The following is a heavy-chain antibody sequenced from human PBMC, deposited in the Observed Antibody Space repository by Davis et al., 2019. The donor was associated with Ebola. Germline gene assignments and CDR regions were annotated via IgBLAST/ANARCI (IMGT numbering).Heavy chain of an antibody. CDR2: IIPVLGID. Sequence: SVKVSCKASGGTFSGYTNWVRQAPGQGLEWLGRIIPVLGIDSYAQKFKGRVTITADKSTSTAYMELSSLRSEDTAVYYCARGLQCGGDCYAFFDLWGLGTLVTVSS. V-gene: IGHV1-69*02. J-gene: IGHJ4*02. CDR1: GGTFSGYT. CDR3: ARGLQCGGDCYAFFDL. D-gene: IGHD2-21*02.